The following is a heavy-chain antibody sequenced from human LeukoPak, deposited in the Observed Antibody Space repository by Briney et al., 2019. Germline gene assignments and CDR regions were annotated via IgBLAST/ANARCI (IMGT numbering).Heavy chain of an antibody. V-gene: IGHV1-18*01. CDR2: ISAYNGNT. Sequence: AASVKVSCKASGYTFTSYGISWVRQAPGQGLEWMGWISAYNGNTNYAQKLQGRVTMTTDTSTSTAYMELRSLRSGDTAVYYCARPYYDSSAPPYDYWGQGTLVTVSS. CDR1: GYTFTSYG. CDR3: ARPYYDSSAPPYDY. J-gene: IGHJ4*02. D-gene: IGHD3-22*01.